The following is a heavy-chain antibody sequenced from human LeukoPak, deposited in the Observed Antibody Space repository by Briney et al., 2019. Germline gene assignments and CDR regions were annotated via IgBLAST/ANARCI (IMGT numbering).Heavy chain of an antibody. CDR1: GFTFSYYE. V-gene: IGHV3-48*03. Sequence: GGSLRLSCAVSGFTFSYYEMNWVRQAPGKGLEWVSYISRTGDTIYYAESVKGRLTISRDNAKNSLYLQMNSLRVDDTAVYYCAGKVGATRGNYFDYWGQGTLVTVSS. CDR3: AGKVGATRGNYFDY. J-gene: IGHJ4*02. D-gene: IGHD1-26*01. CDR2: ISRTGDTI.